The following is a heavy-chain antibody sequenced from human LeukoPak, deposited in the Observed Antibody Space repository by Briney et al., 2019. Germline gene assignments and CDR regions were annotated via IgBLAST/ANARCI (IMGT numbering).Heavy chain of an antibody. J-gene: IGHJ4*02. Sequence: SETLSLTCTVSGGSISSYYWSWIRQPPGKGLEWIGYIFYSGSTNYNPSLKSRVTISVDTSKNHFSLKLSSVTAADTAVYYCAGGGVERGSFLLYFDYWGQGTLVTVSS. CDR3: AGGGVERGSFLLYFDY. CDR1: GGSISSYY. V-gene: IGHV4-59*01. CDR2: IFYSGST. D-gene: IGHD1-26*01.